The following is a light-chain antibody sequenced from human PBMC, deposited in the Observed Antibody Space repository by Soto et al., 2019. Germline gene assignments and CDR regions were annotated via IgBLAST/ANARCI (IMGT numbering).Light chain of an antibody. V-gene: IGLV1-51*01. CDR3: GTWDSSLSAVV. Sequence: QSVLTQPPSVSAAPGQKVTISCSGSSSNIGSNSVSWYRHLPGSAPKLLIYDNTERASGIPDRFSGSKSGTSATLGITGVQTGDEADYVCGTWDSSLSAVVFGGGTKLTVL. CDR1: SSNIGSNS. CDR2: DNT. J-gene: IGLJ2*01.